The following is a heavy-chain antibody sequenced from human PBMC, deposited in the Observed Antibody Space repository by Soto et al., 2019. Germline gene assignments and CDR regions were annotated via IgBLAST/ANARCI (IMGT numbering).Heavy chain of an antibody. V-gene: IGHV1-8*01. D-gene: IGHD3-10*01. CDR2: MNPNSGNT. CDR3: GRGPERVWSGSSYFDY. Sequence: QVQLVQSGAEVEKPGASVKVSCKTSGYTFTSYDINWVRQATGQGLEWMGWMNPNSGNTGYAQKFQGRVTITRNTSITTAYMELSSLRTEDTALYYCGRGPERVWSGSSYFDYWGPGTPATGSS. CDR1: GYTFTSYD. J-gene: IGHJ4*01.